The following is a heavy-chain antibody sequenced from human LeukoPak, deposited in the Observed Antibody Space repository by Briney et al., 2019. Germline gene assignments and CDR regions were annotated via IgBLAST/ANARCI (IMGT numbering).Heavy chain of an antibody. CDR1: GGSINSYY. CDR2: IYTSGTT. J-gene: IGHJ4*02. V-gene: IGHV4-4*07. CDR3: ASDFDY. Sequence: PSETLSLTCTVSGGSINSYYWSWIRQPAGKGLEWIGLIYTSGTTNYNPSLKSRVTMSLDTSKNQFSLKLTSVTAADTAVYYCASDFDYWGQGTLVTVSS.